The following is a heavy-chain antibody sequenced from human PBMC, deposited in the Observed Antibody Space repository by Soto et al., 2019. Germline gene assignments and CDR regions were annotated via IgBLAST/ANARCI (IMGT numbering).Heavy chain of an antibody. J-gene: IGHJ5*01. CDR3: ARDAYIWGSYKLDS. V-gene: IGHV3-30-3*01. D-gene: IGHD3-16*01. CDR1: GFLFAKYA. Sequence: RGSLRLSCSSSGFLFAKYAMHWVRQAPGKGLEWMTIIRYDGSNIHYAASVKGRFTISRDNSENTLYLQMNSLRPEDTALYYCARDAYIWGSYKLDSWSQGTLVTVPS. CDR2: IRYDGSNI.